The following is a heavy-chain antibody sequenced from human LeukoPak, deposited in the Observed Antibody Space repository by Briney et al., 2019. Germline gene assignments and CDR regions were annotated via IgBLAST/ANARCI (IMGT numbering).Heavy chain of an antibody. D-gene: IGHD2-8*02. V-gene: IGHV4-31*03. J-gene: IGHJ5*02. CDR2: IYYSGST. CDR3: ARADYGTGGWFDP. Sequence: SETLSLTCTVSGGSISSGGYYWRWIRQHPGKGLEWIGYIYYSGSTYYNPSLKSRVTISVDTSKNQFSLKLSSVTAADTAVYYCARADYGTGGWFDPWGQGTLVTVSS. CDR1: GGSISSGGYY.